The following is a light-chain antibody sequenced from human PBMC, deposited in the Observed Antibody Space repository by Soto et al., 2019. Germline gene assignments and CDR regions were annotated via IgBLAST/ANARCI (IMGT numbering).Light chain of an antibody. J-gene: IGKJ4*01. CDR3: QQRSDWPPELT. V-gene: IGKV3-11*01. CDR2: DSS. CDR1: QSVRSS. Sequence: EIVLTQSPATLTLSPGDRATLSCRASQSVRSSLAWYQQKPGQAPRLLIYDSSKRATGIPARFSGSASGTDFTLTISSLEPGDFAVYYCQQRSDWPPELTCGGGTKVDIK.